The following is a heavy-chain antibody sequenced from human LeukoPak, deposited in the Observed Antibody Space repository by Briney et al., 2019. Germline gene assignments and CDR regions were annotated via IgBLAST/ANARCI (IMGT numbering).Heavy chain of an antibody. D-gene: IGHD3-10*01. CDR2: IYYSGYT. J-gene: IGHJ5*02. CDR3: ARDSGTTGEVKFDP. Sequence: SETLSLTCTVSGGSISSYYWSWIRQPPGKGLEWIGYIYYSGYTNYNPSLKSRVTMSLDTSKKQFSLNLRSVTAADTAVYYCARDSGTTGEVKFDPWGQGTLVTVSS. CDR1: GGSISSYY. V-gene: IGHV4-59*12.